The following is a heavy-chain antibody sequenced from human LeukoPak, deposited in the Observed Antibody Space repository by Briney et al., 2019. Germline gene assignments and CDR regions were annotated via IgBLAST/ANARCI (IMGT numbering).Heavy chain of an antibody. Sequence: GGSLRLSCAAYGFTFSSYGMSWVRQAPGKGLEWVSAISGSGGSTYYADSVKGRFTISRDNSKNTLYLQMNSLRAEDTAVYFCAKSPVSSCRGSFCYPFDYWGQGNLVTVSS. J-gene: IGHJ4*02. CDR1: GFTFSSYG. V-gene: IGHV3-23*01. CDR2: ISGSGGST. CDR3: AKSPVSSCRGSFCYPFDY. D-gene: IGHD2-15*01.